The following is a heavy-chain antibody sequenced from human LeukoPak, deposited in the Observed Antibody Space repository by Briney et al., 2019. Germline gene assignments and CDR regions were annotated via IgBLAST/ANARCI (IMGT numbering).Heavy chain of an antibody. Sequence: PGGSLRLSCAASGFTFSSYGMHWVRQAPGKGLEWVAFIRYDGSNKYYADSVKDRFTISRDNSKNTLYLQMNSLRAEDTAVYYCAKAKDSSGYYRTAEYFQHWGQGTLVTVSS. V-gene: IGHV3-30*02. CDR3: AKAKDSSGYYRTAEYFQH. CDR2: IRYDGSNK. CDR1: GFTFSSYG. J-gene: IGHJ1*01. D-gene: IGHD3-22*01.